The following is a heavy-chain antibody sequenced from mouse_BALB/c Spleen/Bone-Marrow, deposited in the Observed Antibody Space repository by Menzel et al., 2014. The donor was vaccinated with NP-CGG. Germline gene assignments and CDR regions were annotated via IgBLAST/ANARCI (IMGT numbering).Heavy chain of an antibody. J-gene: IGHJ3*01. D-gene: IGHD1-1*01. CDR1: GFNIKDTY. V-gene: IGHV14-3*02. CDR3: AAYYYGSGYGFAY. Sequence: EVQRVESGAELVKPGASVKLSCTASGFNIKDTYMHWVKQRPEQGLEWIGRIDPANGNTKYDPKFQGKATITADTSSNTAYLQLSSLTSEDTAVYYCAAYYYGSGYGFAYWGQGTLVTVSA. CDR2: IDPANGNT.